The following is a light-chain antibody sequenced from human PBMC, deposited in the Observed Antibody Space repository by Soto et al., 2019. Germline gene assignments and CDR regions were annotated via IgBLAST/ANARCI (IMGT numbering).Light chain of an antibody. CDR2: EGS. CDR1: SSDVGSYNL. J-gene: IGLJ2*01. CDR3: GSYARSSTWV. V-gene: IGLV2-23*01. Sequence: QSALTQPASVSGSPGQSITISCTGTSSDVGSYNLVSWYQQHPGKAPKLMIYEGSKRPSGVSNRFSGSKSGNTASLTISGLQAEDEADYYCGSYARSSTWVFGGGTKLTVL.